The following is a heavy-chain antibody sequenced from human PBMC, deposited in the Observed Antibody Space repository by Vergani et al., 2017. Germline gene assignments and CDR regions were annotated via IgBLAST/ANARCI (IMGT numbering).Heavy chain of an antibody. CDR1: GYTFSTYG. J-gene: IGHJ6*02. V-gene: IGHV7-4-1*02. D-gene: IGHD1-1*01. CDR3: ARAVRRVWDYYGLDV. CDR2: ISAYNGNT. Sequence: QVQLVQSGAEVKKPGASVKVSCKASGYTFSTYGISWVRQAPGQGLEWMGWISAYNGNTTYAQGFTGRFVFSLDTSVSTAYLQISGLKADDTAVYYCARAVRRVWDYYGLDVWGQGTTVTVSS.